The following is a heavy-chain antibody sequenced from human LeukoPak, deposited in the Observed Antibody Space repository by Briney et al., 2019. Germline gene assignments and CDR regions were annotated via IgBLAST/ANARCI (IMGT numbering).Heavy chain of an antibody. CDR1: GFTFSSYS. J-gene: IGHJ4*02. CDR2: ISSSSSYI. CDR3: ARDIYCGGDRYPNGVDY. Sequence: GGSLRLSCAASGFTFSSYSMNWVRQAPGKGLEWVSSISSSSSYIYYADSVKGRFTISRDNAKNSLYLQMNSLRAEDTAVYYCARDIYCGGDRYPNGVDYWGQGTLVTVSS. D-gene: IGHD2-21*01. V-gene: IGHV3-21*01.